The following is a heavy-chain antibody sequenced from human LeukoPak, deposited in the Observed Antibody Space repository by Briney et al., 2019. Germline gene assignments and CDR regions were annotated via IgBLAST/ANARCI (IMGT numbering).Heavy chain of an antibody. J-gene: IGHJ4*02. CDR3: ARDFRGGYNFWSGYYTPYYFDY. V-gene: IGHV4-39*07. Sequence: SETLSLTCTVSGGSISSSDYYWSWIRQPPGKGLEWIGSMYYSGSTYHNPSLKSRVTISVDTSKNQFSLKLSSVTAADTAVYYCARDFRGGYNFWSGYYTPYYFDYWGQGTLVTVSS. CDR1: GGSISSSDYY. D-gene: IGHD3-3*01. CDR2: MYYSGST.